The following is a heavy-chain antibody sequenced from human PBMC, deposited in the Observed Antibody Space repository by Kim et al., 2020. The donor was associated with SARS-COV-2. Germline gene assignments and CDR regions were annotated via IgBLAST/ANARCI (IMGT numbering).Heavy chain of an antibody. CDR2: ISQDGNER. V-gene: IGHV3-7*01. CDR3: ARFH. CDR1: GFSFESHW. J-gene: IGHJ1*01. Sequence: GGSLRLSCLASGFSFESHWMTWVRQAPGKGLEWVANISQDGNERYYVESVKGRFIISRDNAENSLYLYMNSLRVEDTAVYFCARFHW.